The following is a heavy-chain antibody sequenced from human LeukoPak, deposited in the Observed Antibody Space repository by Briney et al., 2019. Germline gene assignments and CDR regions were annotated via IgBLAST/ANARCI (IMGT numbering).Heavy chain of an antibody. D-gene: IGHD6-6*01. CDR2: MNPNSGNT. CDR3: ARGGGSSYGYYYGLDV. V-gene: IGHV1-8*01. Sequence: ASVKVSCKASGYTFTSYDINWVRLATRQGLEWMGWMNPNSGNTGYVQKFQGRVTMTRNTSISTAYMELSSLKSEDTGVYYCARGGGSSYGYYYGLDVWGQGTTVTVSS. CDR1: GYTFTSYD. J-gene: IGHJ6*02.